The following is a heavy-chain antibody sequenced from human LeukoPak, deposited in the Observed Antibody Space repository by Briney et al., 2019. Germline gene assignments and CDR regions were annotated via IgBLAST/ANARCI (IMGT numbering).Heavy chain of an antibody. J-gene: IGHJ3*02. D-gene: IGHD7-27*01. V-gene: IGHV3-74*01. CDR3: AMGNGHALDI. CDR2: FNGDESNT. CDR1: GFTLSSYW. Sequence: PVGSLRLSCVASGFTLSSYWIHWVRQTPGKGLLWVARFNGDESNTVYAGSVKGRFTISRDNVKNTLFMQMNSLRAEDTAVYYCAMGNGHALDIWGQGTMVTVSS.